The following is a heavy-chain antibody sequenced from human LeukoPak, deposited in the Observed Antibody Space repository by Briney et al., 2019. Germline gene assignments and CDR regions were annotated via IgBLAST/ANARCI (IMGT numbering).Heavy chain of an antibody. CDR3: ARDQGVVTALPGDFDS. J-gene: IGHJ4*02. CDR2: INHSGST. V-gene: IGHV4-34*01. D-gene: IGHD2-21*02. CDR1: GGSFSGYY. Sequence: SETLSLTCAVYGGSFSGYYWSWIRQPPGKGLEWIGEINHSGSTNYNPSLKSRVTISVDTSKNQFSLKLSSVTAADTAVYYCARDQGVVTALPGDFDSWGQGTLVTVSA.